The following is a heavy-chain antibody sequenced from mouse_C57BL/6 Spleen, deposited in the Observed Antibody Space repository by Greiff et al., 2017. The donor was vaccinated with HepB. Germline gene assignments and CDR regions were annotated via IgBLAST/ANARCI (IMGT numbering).Heavy chain of an antibody. Sequence: QIQLQQSGPELVKPGASVKISCKASGYAFSSSWMNWVKQRPGKGLEWIGRIYPGDGDTNYNGKFKGKATLTADKSSSTAYMQLSSLTSEDSAVYFCARGDYGSSSLYFDYWGQGTTLTVSS. CDR1: GYAFSSSW. CDR3: ARGDYGSSSLYFDY. V-gene: IGHV1-82*01. CDR2: IYPGDGDT. D-gene: IGHD1-1*01. J-gene: IGHJ2*01.